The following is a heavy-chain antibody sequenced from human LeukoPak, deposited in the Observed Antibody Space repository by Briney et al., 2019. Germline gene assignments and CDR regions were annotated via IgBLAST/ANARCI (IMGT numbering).Heavy chain of an antibody. CDR1: GGSISSYY. CDR2: IYYTGST. CDR3: ARGDRDGYNAFLCYYYYMDV. Sequence: SETLSLTCTVSGGSISSYYWSWIRQPPGKGLEWLGYIYYTGSTNYNPSLKSRVTISVDTSKNQFSLKLSSVTAADTAVYYCARGDRDGYNAFLCYYYYMDVWGKGTTVTVSS. D-gene: IGHD5-24*01. J-gene: IGHJ6*03. V-gene: IGHV4-59*01.